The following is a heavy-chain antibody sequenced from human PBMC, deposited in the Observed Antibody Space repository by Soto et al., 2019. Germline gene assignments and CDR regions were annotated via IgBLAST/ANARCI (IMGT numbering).Heavy chain of an antibody. V-gene: IGHV1-3*01. CDR1: GYTFTSYA. CDR2: INAGNGNT. Sequence: ASVKVSCKASGYTFTSYAMHWARQAPGQRLEWMGWINAGNGNTKYSQKFQVRVTITRDTSASTAYMELSSLRSEDTAVYYCARDPSPPTMIVVVPVSYGMDVWGQGTTVTVSS. J-gene: IGHJ6*02. CDR3: ARDPSPPTMIVVVPVSYGMDV. D-gene: IGHD3-22*01.